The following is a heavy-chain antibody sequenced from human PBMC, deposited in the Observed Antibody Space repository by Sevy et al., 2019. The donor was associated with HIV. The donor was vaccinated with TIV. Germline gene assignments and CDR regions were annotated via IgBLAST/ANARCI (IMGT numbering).Heavy chain of an antibody. Sequence: ASVKVSCNASGYTFTSYGISWVRQAPGQGLEWMGWISAYNGNTNYAQKLQGRVTMTTDTSTSTAYMELRSLRSDDTAVYYCARDRVGATRSDDAFDIWGQGTMVTVSS. D-gene: IGHD1-26*01. CDR3: ARDRVGATRSDDAFDI. CDR1: GYTFTSYG. CDR2: ISAYNGNT. J-gene: IGHJ3*02. V-gene: IGHV1-18*01.